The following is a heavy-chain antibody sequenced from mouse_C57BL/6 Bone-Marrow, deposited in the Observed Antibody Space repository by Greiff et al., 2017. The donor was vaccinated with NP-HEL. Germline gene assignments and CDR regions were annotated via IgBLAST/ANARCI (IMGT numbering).Heavy chain of an antibody. CDR2: IRNKANGYTT. CDR1: GFTFTDYY. Sequence: EVKLEESGGGLVQPGGSLSLSCAASGFTFTDYYMSWVRQPPGKALEWLGFIRNKANGYTTEYSASVKCRFTISRDNSQSILYLQMNALRAEDSATYYCARSLLRFFYAMDYWGQGTSVTVSS. J-gene: IGHJ4*01. CDR3: ARSLLRFFYAMDY. V-gene: IGHV7-3*01. D-gene: IGHD1-1*01.